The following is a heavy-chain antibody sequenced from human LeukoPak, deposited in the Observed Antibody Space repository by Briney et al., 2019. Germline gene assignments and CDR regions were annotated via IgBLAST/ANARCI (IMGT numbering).Heavy chain of an antibody. V-gene: IGHV3-21*01. CDR3: ARVGIAPGSYLDY. J-gene: IGHJ4*02. Sequence: PGGSLRLSCAASGFTFSSYSVNWVRQAPGKGLEWVSSISSSGSYIYYADSVKGRFTISRDNAKNSLYLQMNSLRAEDTAVYYCARVGIAPGSYLDYWGQGTLVTVSS. CDR2: ISSSGSYI. D-gene: IGHD2-15*01. CDR1: GFTFSSYS.